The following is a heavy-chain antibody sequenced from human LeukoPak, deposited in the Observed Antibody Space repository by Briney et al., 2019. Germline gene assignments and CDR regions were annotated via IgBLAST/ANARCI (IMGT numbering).Heavy chain of an antibody. CDR2: INPHSGGT. CDR1: GYTFTDYY. CDR3: ARGTSRGWFLLDF. Sequence: GASVKVSCKASGYTFTDYYMYWLRRAPGQGLEWMAWINPHSGGTNYAQKFQGRVTMTRDTSISTSYMELSSLRSDDTAIYYCARGTSRGWFLLDFWGQGTLVTVSS. D-gene: IGHD6-19*01. J-gene: IGHJ4*02. V-gene: IGHV1-2*02.